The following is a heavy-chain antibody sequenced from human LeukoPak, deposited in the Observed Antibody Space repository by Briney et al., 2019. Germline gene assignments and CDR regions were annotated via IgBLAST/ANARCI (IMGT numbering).Heavy chain of an antibody. D-gene: IGHD6-13*01. J-gene: IGHJ5*02. CDR3: ARKGPFTRSSSWYASWFDP. V-gene: IGHV4-34*01. CDR1: GGSFSGYY. Sequence: PSETLSLTCAVYGGSFSGYYWGWIRQPPGKGLEWIGEINHSGSTNYNPSLKSRVTISVDTSKNQFSLKLSSVTAADTAVYYCARKGPFTRSSSWYASWFDPWGQGTLVTVSS. CDR2: INHSGST.